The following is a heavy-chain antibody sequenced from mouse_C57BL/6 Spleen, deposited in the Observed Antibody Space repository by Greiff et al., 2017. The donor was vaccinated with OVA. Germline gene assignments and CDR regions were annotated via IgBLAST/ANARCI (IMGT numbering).Heavy chain of an antibody. D-gene: IGHD4-1*01. V-gene: IGHV5-6*01. CDR3: ARPNWDGGYYFDY. J-gene: IGHJ2*01. CDR1: GFTFSSYG. Sequence: EVHLVESGGDLVKPGGSLKLSCAASGFTFSSYGMSWVRQTPDKRLEWVATISSGGSYTYYPASVKGRFTFSRDNAKNTLYLQMSSLKSEDTAMYYCARPNWDGGYYFDYWGQGTTLTVSS. CDR2: ISSGGSYT.